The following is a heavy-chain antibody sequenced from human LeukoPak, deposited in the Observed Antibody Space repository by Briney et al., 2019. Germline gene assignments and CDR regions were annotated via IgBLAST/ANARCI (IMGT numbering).Heavy chain of an antibody. CDR2: IAYDGSRA. V-gene: IGHV3-33*01. Sequence: GGSLRLSCAGSGFTFGGYGMHWFRQTPGKGLEWAAVIAYDGSRAFYADSVKGRFTISRDNSKDTMSVQMDDLRAEDTDVYYCTRYNNDHFDYWGQGTLVTVSS. J-gene: IGHJ4*02. D-gene: IGHD1-14*01. CDR3: TRYNNDHFDY. CDR1: GFTFGGYG.